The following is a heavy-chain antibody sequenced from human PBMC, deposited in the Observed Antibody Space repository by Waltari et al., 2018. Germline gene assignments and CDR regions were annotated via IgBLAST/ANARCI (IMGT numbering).Heavy chain of an antibody. Sequence: QVQLVQSGAEVKKPGSSVKVSCKASGGTFSSYAISWVLQAPGQGLEWMGVIIPILGIANYAQKFQGRVTITADESTSTAYMELSSLRSEDTAVYYCAREPDSGYDYVAFDIWGQGTMVTVSS. CDR1: GGTFSSYA. V-gene: IGHV1-69*04. D-gene: IGHD5-12*01. CDR2: IIPILGIA. J-gene: IGHJ3*02. CDR3: AREPDSGYDYVAFDI.